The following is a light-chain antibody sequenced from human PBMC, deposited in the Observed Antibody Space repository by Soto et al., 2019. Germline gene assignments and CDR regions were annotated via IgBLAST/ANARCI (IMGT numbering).Light chain of an antibody. V-gene: IGKV1-5*01. CDR2: DAS. Sequence: DLEMTQSPSTLSASVGDRVTITCRASQDISRWLAWYQQKPGKPPKLLIYDASGLDSGVPSRFSGSGFGTEFTLTITGLQPEDFATFYCQQYDTFPWTFGQGTNVDFK. CDR3: QQYDTFPWT. CDR1: QDISRW. J-gene: IGKJ1*01.